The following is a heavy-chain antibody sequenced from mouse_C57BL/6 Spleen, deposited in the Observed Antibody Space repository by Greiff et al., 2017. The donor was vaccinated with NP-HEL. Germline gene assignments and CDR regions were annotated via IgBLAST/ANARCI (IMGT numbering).Heavy chain of an antibody. CDR1: GYAFSSYW. CDR3: ARRGSNYAMDY. J-gene: IGHJ4*01. D-gene: IGHD5-1*01. V-gene: IGHV1-80*01. Sequence: QVQLQQPGAELVKPGASVKISCKASGYAFSSYWMNWVKQRPGKGLEWIGQIYPGDGDTNYNGKFKGKATLTADKSSSTAYMQLSSLTSEDSAVYFCARRGSNYAMDYWGQGTSVTVSS. CDR2: IYPGDGDT.